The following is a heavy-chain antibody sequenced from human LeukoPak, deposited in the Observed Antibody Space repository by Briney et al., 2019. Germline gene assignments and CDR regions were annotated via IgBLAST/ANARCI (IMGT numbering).Heavy chain of an antibody. Sequence: GAPVRPCCSPALATLTRSAMSCVREAAGHGLAGRGGIIPIFGTTNYAPTFQGRVTITADKSTSTSSMELSSLRAEDTAVYFCARGNQPRFRELVSYFDCWGKGTLVTVSS. CDR2: IIPIFGTT. V-gene: IGHV1-69*06. J-gene: IGHJ4*02. D-gene: IGHD3-10*01. CDR1: LATLTRSA. CDR3: ARGNQPRFRELVSYFDC.